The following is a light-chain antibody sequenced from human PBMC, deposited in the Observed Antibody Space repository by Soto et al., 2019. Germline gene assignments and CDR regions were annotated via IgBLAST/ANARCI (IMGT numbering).Light chain of an antibody. Sequence: QSALTQSPSAYGSPGQSVTISCTGTSSDVGNYKYVSWYQQHPGKAPILMIYEVSKRPSGVPDRFSGSKSGNTASPTVSGLQAEDEADYYCSSYAGSNTWVFGGGTKLTVL. V-gene: IGLV2-8*01. CDR1: SSDVGNYKY. CDR2: EVS. CDR3: SSYAGSNTWV. J-gene: IGLJ3*02.